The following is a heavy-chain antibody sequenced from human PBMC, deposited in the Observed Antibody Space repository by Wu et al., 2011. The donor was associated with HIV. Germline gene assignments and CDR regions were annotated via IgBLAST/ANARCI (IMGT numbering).Heavy chain of an antibody. V-gene: IGHV1-2*02. D-gene: IGHD6-13*01. Sequence: QVQLVQSGAEVKKPGASVKVSCKASGYTFTGYYMHWVRQAPGQGLEWMGWINPNSGGTNYAQKFQGRVTMTRDTSISTAYMELSRLRSDDTAVYYCARGGGVAAAGKYNWFDPWGQGTPVTVSS. CDR1: GYTFTGYY. CDR3: ARGGGVAAAGKYNWFDP. CDR2: INPNSGGT. J-gene: IGHJ5*02.